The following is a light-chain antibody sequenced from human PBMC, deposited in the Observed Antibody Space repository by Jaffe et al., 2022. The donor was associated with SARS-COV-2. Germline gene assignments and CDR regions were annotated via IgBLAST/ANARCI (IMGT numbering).Light chain of an antibody. Sequence: EIVLTQSPGTLSLSPGERGTLSCRASQSVGSTYLAWYQQKPGQAPRLLIYGASSRAPGIPDRFSGSGSGTDFTLTITRLEPEDFAVYYCQYYDSSVPWTFGQGTRVEIK. CDR1: QSVGSTY. CDR2: GAS. V-gene: IGKV3-20*01. J-gene: IGKJ1*01. CDR3: QYYDSSVPWT.